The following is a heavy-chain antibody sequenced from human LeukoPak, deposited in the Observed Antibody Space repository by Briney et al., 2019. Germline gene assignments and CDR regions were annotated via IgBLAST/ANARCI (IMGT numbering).Heavy chain of an antibody. V-gene: IGHV4-38-2*02. CDR1: GYSISSGFC. J-gene: IGHJ4*02. Sequence: SETLSLTCTVSGYSISSGFCWGWIRQPPGKGLEWIGSIYHSGSTYYNPSLKSRVTISVDTSKNQFSLNLSSVTAADTDVYYCARVAGGYSGSGTYSRFDYWGQGTLVTVSS. D-gene: IGHD3-10*01. CDR3: ARVAGGYSGSGTYSRFDY. CDR2: IYHSGST.